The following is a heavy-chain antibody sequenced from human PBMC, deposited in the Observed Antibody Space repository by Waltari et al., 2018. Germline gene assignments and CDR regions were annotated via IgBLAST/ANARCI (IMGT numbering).Heavy chain of an antibody. D-gene: IGHD6-13*01. CDR2: INAGNGNT. Sequence: QVQLVQSGAEVKKPGASVKVSCKASGYTFTSYAMHWVRQAPGQRLAWMGWINAGNGNTKYSQKFQGRVTITRDTSASTAYMELSSLRSEDTAVYYCARGAGYSSSWYGLSYYYGMDVWGQGTTVTVSS. CDR3: ARGAGYSSSWYGLSYYYGMDV. J-gene: IGHJ6*02. CDR1: GYTFTSYA. V-gene: IGHV1-3*01.